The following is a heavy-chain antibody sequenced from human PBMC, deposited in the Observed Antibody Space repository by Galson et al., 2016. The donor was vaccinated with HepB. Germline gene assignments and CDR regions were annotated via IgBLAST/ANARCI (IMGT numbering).Heavy chain of an antibody. CDR2: LSWDGGGT. Sequence: SLRLSCAASGFTFNDYIMHWVRQAPGKGLEWVSLLSWDGGGTYYADSVKGRFTISRDSSKNTLYLQMNSLRAEDTAVYYCARVPGFSWGQGTLVTVSS. CDR1: GFTFNDYI. D-gene: IGHD5-12*01. V-gene: IGHV3-43*01. CDR3: ARVPGFS. J-gene: IGHJ5*02.